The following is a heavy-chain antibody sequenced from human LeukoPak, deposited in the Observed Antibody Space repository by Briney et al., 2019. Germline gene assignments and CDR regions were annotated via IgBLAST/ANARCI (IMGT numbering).Heavy chain of an antibody. CDR1: GFTFSSCE. CDR2: ISGSGNTI. D-gene: IGHD1-26*01. V-gene: IGHV3-48*03. Sequence: PGGSLRLSCAASGFTFSSCEMNWVRQAPGKGLEWVSYISGSGNTIDYADSVKGHFTISRDNAKNSLYLQMNSLRAEDTAAYYCVSRAYRGEFDIWGRGTMVTVSS. J-gene: IGHJ3*02. CDR3: VSRAYRGEFDI.